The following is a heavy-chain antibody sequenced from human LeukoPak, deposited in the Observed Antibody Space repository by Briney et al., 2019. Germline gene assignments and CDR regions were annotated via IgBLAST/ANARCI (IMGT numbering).Heavy chain of an antibody. CDR3: ARGVDY. Sequence: GGSLRLSCEASGFTFRTYRMNWVRQAPGKGLEWVSYISPGSTTIYYADSVKGRFTISRDNAKNSLYLQMNSLRDEDTAVYYCARGVDYWGQGTLVTVSS. V-gene: IGHV3-48*02. J-gene: IGHJ4*02. CDR2: ISPGSTTI. CDR1: GFTFRTYR.